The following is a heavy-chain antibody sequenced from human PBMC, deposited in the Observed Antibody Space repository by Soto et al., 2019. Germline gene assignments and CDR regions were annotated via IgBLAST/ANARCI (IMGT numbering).Heavy chain of an antibody. CDR1: GGSISRSDYY. Sequence: QLQLQESGPGLVKPSATLSLTCTVSGGSISRSDYYWAWIRQPPGKGLEWIVSMYYGANSYYNPSLKRRVTMSADTAENQFSLELRSATAADTGVYYCARHGAWAPLDYRDPGTLVTVSS. V-gene: IGHV4-39*01. CDR2: MYYGANS. CDR3: ARHGAWAPLDY. D-gene: IGHD3-16*01. J-gene: IGHJ4*02.